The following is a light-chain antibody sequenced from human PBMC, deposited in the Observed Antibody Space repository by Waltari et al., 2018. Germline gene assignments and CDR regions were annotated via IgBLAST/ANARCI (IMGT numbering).Light chain of an antibody. Sequence: DIQMSQSPSSLSASVGDRLTIPCRASQGISSYLNWYQQKPGKAPKLLIDYANSLASGVPSRFSGSGSGTQVTLTLSSLQPEDVATYYCQQGNRYPYSFGQGTKVEIK. CDR1: QGISSY. CDR3: QQGNRYPYS. J-gene: IGKJ2*03. V-gene: IGKV1-17*01. CDR2: YAN.